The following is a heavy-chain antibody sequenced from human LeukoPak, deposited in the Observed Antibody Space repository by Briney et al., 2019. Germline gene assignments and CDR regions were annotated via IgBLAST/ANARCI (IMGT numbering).Heavy chain of an antibody. J-gene: IGHJ6*03. CDR2: IKESGTT. CDR3: ARDRFNYYAYFMDV. V-gene: IGHV4-34*01. CDR1: GGSFSGFY. D-gene: IGHD3-22*01. Sequence: SETLSLTCGVSGGSFSGFYWNWIRQPPGKGLEWIGEIKESGTTNYNPSLKSRVTMSVDTSKKEVTLKLRSVTAADTAVYYCARDRFNYYAYFMDVWGKGTTVIVSS.